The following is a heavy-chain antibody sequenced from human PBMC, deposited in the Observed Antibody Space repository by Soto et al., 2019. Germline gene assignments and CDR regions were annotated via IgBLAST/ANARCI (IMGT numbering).Heavy chain of an antibody. CDR1: GGSISSGGYY. CDR3: ARQNPYSSGSYYFDF. Sequence: SETLSLTCTVSGGSISSGGYYWSWIRQHPGKGLEWIGYIYYSGSTYYNPSLKSRVTISVDTSKNQFSLDLNSVTAADTAVYYCARQNPYSSGSYYFDFWGQGALVTVSS. CDR2: IYYSGST. D-gene: IGHD6-19*01. J-gene: IGHJ4*02. V-gene: IGHV4-31*03.